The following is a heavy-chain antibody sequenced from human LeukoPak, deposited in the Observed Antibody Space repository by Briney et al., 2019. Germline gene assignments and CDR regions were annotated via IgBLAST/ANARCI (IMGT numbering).Heavy chain of an antibody. J-gene: IGHJ6*02. V-gene: IGHV4-4*02. CDR2: IFHGGST. Sequence: SGTLSLTCAVSGGSISSSNWWSWVRQPPGKGLAWIGEIFHGGSTNYNPSLKSRVTISVDTSKNQFSLKLSSVTAADTAVYYCARGTLAVAGREDYYYYGMDVWGQGTTVTVSS. D-gene: IGHD6-19*01. CDR1: GGSISSSNW. CDR3: ARGTLAVAGREDYYYYGMDV.